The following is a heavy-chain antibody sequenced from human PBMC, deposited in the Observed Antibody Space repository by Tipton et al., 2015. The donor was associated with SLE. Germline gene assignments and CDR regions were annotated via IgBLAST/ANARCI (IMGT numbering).Heavy chain of an antibody. J-gene: IGHJ4*02. CDR1: GYTFTGYY. D-gene: IGHD6-13*01. CDR2: INPNSGGT. CDR3: ARAFAGIAAAGQDY. V-gene: IGHV1-2*02. Sequence: QSGPEVKKPGSSVKVSCKASGYTFTGYYMHWVRQAPGQGLEWMGWINPNSGGTNYAQKFQGRVTMTRDTSISTAYMELSRLRSDDTAVYYCARAFAGIAAAGQDYWGQGTLVTVSS.